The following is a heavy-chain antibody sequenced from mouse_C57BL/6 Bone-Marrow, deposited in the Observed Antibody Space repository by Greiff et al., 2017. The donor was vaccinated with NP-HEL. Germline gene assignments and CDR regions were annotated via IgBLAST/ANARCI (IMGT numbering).Heavy chain of an antibody. D-gene: IGHD1-1*01. CDR1: GFNIKDYY. V-gene: IGHV14-1*01. CDR2: IDPEDGDT. CDR3: TTYIPRTTVVAHWYFDV. Sequence: VQLQQSGAELVRPGASVKLSCTASGFNIKDYYMHWVKQRPEQGLEWIGRIDPEDGDTEYAPKFQGKATMTADTSSSTAYLQLSSLTSEDTAVYYCTTYIPRTTVVAHWYFDVWGTGTTVTVSS. J-gene: IGHJ1*03.